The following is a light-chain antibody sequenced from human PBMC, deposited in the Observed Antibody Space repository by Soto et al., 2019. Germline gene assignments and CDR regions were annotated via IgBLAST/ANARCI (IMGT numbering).Light chain of an antibody. CDR3: QQYGSSPRT. CDR1: QSVSNNY. CDR2: GAS. Sequence: EIVLTQSPGTLSLSPGERATLSCRASQSVSNNYLAWYQQKPGQAPRLLIYGASGRATGIPDRFSGSGSGTDFVLSISELEPEDFVVYYCQQYGSSPRTFGQGTKVEIK. V-gene: IGKV3-20*01. J-gene: IGKJ1*01.